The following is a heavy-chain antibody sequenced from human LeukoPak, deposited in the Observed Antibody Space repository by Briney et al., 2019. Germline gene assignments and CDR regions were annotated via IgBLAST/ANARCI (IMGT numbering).Heavy chain of an antibody. CDR2: IYYSGST. CDR3: ARDLYPGYPGRN. CDR1: GGSISSYY. D-gene: IGHD5-18*01. J-gene: IGHJ4*02. V-gene: IGHV4-59*01. Sequence: SETLSVTCTVSGGSISSYYWSWIRQPPGKGLGWIGYIYYSGSTNYNPSLKSRVTISVDTSKNQFSLKLSSVTAADTAVYYCARDLYPGYPGRNWGQGTLVTVSS.